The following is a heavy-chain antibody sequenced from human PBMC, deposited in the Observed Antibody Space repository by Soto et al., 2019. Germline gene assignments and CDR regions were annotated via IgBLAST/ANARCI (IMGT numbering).Heavy chain of an antibody. J-gene: IGHJ5*02. CDR2: IYYSGST. Sequence: SETLSLTCTVSGGSISSSSYYWGWIRQPPGKGLEWIGSIYYSGSTYYNPSLKSRVTISVDTSKNQFSLKLSSVTAADTAVYYCARHNDVYYYGGGWFDPWGQGTLVTVSS. V-gene: IGHV4-39*01. CDR1: GGSISSSSYY. CDR3: ARHNDVYYYGGGWFDP. D-gene: IGHD3-10*01.